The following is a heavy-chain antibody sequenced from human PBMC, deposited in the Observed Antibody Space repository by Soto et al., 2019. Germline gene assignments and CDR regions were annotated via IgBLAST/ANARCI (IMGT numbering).Heavy chain of an antibody. V-gene: IGHV4-30-2*01. CDR2: IYHSGST. D-gene: IGHD3-22*01. Sequence: SETLSLTCAVSGGSISSGGYSWSWIRQPPGKGLEWIGYIYHSGSTYYNPSLKSRVAISVDRSKNQFSLKLSSVTAADTAVYYCARGVTPYDSSGYYVFDYWGQGTLVTVSS. CDR3: ARGVTPYDSSGYYVFDY. CDR1: GGSISSGGYS. J-gene: IGHJ4*02.